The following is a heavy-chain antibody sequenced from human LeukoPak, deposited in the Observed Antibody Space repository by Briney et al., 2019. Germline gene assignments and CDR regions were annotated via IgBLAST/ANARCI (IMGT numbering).Heavy chain of an antibody. CDR1: GFILSTYA. Sequence: GGSLSLSCAASGFILSTYAMNGVRAAPERGLECVSTNSDSGGSTYYAHSVKGRFTISRDNTKNTLYHKMNSLRAEDTAVYYRAYVDYDCWGQGTLVTVSS. CDR3: AYVDYDC. D-gene: IGHD4-17*01. J-gene: IGHJ4*02. V-gene: IGHV3-23*01. CDR2: NSDSGGST.